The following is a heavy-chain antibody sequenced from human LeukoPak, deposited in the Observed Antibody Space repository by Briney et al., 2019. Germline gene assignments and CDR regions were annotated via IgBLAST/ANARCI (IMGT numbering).Heavy chain of an antibody. CDR3: ARGGRLRYFDWFRFDY. J-gene: IGHJ4*02. V-gene: IGHV3-53*01. CDR2: IYSGGST. D-gene: IGHD3-9*01. CDR1: GFTVSSNY. Sequence: GGSLRLSCAASGFTVSSNYMSWVRQAPGKGLEWVSVIYSGGSTYYADSVKGRFTISRDNSKNTLYLQMNSLRAEDTAVYYCARGGRLRYFDWFRFDYWGQGTLVTVSS.